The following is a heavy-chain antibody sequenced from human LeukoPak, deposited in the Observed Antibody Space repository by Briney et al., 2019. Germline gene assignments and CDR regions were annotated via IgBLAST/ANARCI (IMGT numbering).Heavy chain of an antibody. Sequence: PGGSLRLSCAASRFTFSDSAMHWVRQAPGKGLEWVAVISSDGTNKFYADSVKGRFTISRDDSKITLYLEMNSLRTEDTAVYYCSRGATGSAYSASNFWGQGTLVTVSS. CDR3: SRGATGSAYSASNF. D-gene: IGHD3-22*01. CDR2: ISSDGTNK. CDR1: RFTFSDSA. V-gene: IGHV3-30-3*01. J-gene: IGHJ4*02.